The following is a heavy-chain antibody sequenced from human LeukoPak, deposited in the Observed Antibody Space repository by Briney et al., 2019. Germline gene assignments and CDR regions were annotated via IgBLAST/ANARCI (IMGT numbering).Heavy chain of an antibody. Sequence: SETLSLTCTVSGGSISSNYWSWIRQPPGTGLAWIGYIYYSGSTNYNPSLKSRVTISVDTSKNQFSLKLSSVTAADTAVYYCEREPAYSSGWYGDDAFDIWGQGTMVTVSS. CDR1: GGSISSNY. J-gene: IGHJ3*02. CDR3: EREPAYSSGWYGDDAFDI. CDR2: IYYSGST. D-gene: IGHD6-19*01. V-gene: IGHV4-59*01.